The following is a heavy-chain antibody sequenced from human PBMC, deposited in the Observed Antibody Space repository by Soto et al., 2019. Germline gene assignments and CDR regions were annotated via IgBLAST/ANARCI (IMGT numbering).Heavy chain of an antibody. D-gene: IGHD4-17*01. CDR3: AKTASMTIRDGFDH. V-gene: IGHV3-23*01. CDR2: ISGSGSNP. J-gene: IGHJ4*02. CDR1: GFTFSSYA. Sequence: EVQWLESGGGLVQPGGYLRLSCAASGFTFSSYAMSWVRQAPGQGLEWVSAISGSGSNPYYADSVKGRFTITRDNSKNTLYLQMNSLRAEVTALDYCAKTASMTIRDGFDHWGQGTLVTVSS.